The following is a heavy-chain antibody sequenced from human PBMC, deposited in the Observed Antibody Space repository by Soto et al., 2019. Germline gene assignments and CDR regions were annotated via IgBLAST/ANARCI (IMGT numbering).Heavy chain of an antibody. D-gene: IGHD6-19*01. CDR2: IIPMFATA. J-gene: IGHJ4*02. Sequence: QVQLVQSGAEVKKPGSSVKVSCKSSGDTFSNYAISWVRQAPGQGLEWMGGIIPMFATANYAQKFQGRVTITADESTTTVYMEVSSLRPDDTAVYYCAKDPGYSSGWIFASWGQGTLVTVSS. V-gene: IGHV1-69*01. CDR1: GDTFSNYA. CDR3: AKDPGYSSGWIFAS.